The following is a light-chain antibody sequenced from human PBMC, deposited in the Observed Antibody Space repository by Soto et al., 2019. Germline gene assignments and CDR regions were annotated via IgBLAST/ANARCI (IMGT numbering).Light chain of an antibody. Sequence: DIVMTQSPATLSVSPGERATLSCRASQSVSSSLAWYQQKSGQAPRLLIYGASSRATGIADRFSGSGSGTDFTLTISRLEPEDFALYYCQQYGYSPITFGQGTRLEIK. J-gene: IGKJ5*01. CDR3: QQYGYSPIT. CDR2: GAS. CDR1: QSVSSS. V-gene: IGKV3-20*01.